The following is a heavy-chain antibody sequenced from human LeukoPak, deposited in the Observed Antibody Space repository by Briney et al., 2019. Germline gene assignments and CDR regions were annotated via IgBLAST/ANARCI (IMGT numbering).Heavy chain of an antibody. CDR3: ARGGEITFGGVIVTPDD. Sequence: GASVKVSCKASGYTFTGYYMHWVRQAPGQGLEWMGRINPNSGGTNYAQKFQGRVTMTRDTSISTAYMELSRPRSDDTAVYYCARGGEITFGGVIVTPDDWGQGTLVTVSS. J-gene: IGHJ4*02. V-gene: IGHV1-2*06. CDR2: INPNSGGT. D-gene: IGHD3-16*02. CDR1: GYTFTGYY.